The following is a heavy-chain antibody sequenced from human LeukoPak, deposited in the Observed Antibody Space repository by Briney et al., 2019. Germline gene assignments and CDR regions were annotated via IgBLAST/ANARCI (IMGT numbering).Heavy chain of an antibody. CDR3: TSGVIGYCSSTSCWEADY. J-gene: IGHJ4*02. CDR1: GFTFGDYA. D-gene: IGHD2-2*01. Sequence: GGSLRLSCTASGFTFGDYAMSWVRQAPGKGLEWVGFIRSKAYGGTTECAASVKGRFTISRDDSKSIAYLQMNSLKTEDTAVYYCTSGVIGYCSSTSCWEADYWGQGTLVTVSS. V-gene: IGHV3-49*04. CDR2: IRSKAYGGTT.